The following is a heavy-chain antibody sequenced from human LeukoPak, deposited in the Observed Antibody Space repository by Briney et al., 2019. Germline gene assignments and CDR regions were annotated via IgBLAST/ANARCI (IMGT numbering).Heavy chain of an antibody. Sequence: GGSLRLSCGASGFTFSSYAMSWVRQARGKGREGVSGISSSGSGGSTYYADSVKGRFTISRDNSKNTLYLQINSVRAEDTAVYYCARAYSSSWYDFWGQGTLVTVSS. J-gene: IGHJ5*01. CDR1: GFTFSSYA. CDR2: ISSSGSGGST. V-gene: IGHV3-23*01. D-gene: IGHD6-13*01. CDR3: ARAYSSSWYDF.